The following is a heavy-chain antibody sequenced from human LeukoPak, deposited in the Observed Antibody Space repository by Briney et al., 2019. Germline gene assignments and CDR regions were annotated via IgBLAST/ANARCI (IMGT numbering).Heavy chain of an antibody. D-gene: IGHD6-19*01. CDR1: GDSISNHSW. J-gene: IGHJ4*02. CDR3: ARGQFSSGCFDY. CDR2: IYHTGTA. Sequence: SGTLSLTCAVSGDSISNHSWWNWVRQSPGKGLEWIGEIYHTGTAHYNPSPKSRVSMSVDKSMDQFSLRLNSMTAADTAVYYCARGQFSSGCFDYWGQGALVIVSS. V-gene: IGHV4-4*02.